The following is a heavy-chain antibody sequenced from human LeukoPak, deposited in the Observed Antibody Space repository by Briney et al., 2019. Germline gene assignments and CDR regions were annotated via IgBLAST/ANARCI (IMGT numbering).Heavy chain of an antibody. J-gene: IGHJ4*02. CDR3: AGEVGRGFDY. CDR2: MNPNSGNT. Sequence: ASVKVSCKASGYTFTSYAINWVRQATGQGLEWMGWMNPNSGNTGYAQKFQGRVTMTTDTSTSTAYMEVRSLRSDDTAVYYCAGEVGRGFDYWGQGTLVTVSS. V-gene: IGHV1-8*02. D-gene: IGHD1-26*01. CDR1: GYTFTSYA.